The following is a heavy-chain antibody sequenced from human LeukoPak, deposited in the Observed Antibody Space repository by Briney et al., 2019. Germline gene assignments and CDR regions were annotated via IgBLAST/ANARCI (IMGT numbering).Heavy chain of an antibody. CDR2: FNLGGGT. Sequence: PSETLSLTCTVSGGSISSYYWSWIRQPPGRGLEWIGEFNLGGGTNYNPSLKSRLTILVDAAKSQVSLKLSSVTPADTAVYYCARIYNDTSGNHNQAFDMWGQGTMVTVS. D-gene: IGHD3-22*01. V-gene: IGHV4-34*01. CDR3: ARIYNDTSGNHNQAFDM. CDR1: GGSISSYY. J-gene: IGHJ3*02.